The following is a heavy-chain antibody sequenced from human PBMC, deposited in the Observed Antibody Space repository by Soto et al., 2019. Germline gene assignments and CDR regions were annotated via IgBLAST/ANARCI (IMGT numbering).Heavy chain of an antibody. CDR3: ARDGGRHSGGIDY. J-gene: IGHJ4*02. V-gene: IGHV1-69*01. D-gene: IGHD1-26*01. CDR1: GGTFSSYS. Sequence: QVQLVQSGAEVKKPGSSVKVSCKASGGTFSSYSINWVQQAPGQGLEWMGEFIPIFGTANYAQKFQGRVTITADESTSTAYMELSSLRSEDTAVYYCARDGGRHSGGIDYWGQGTLVTVSS. CDR2: FIPIFGTA.